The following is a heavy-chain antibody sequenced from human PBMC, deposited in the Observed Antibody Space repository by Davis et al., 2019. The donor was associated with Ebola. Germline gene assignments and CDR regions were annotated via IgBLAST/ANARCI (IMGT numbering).Heavy chain of an antibody. Sequence: GESLKISCAASGFTVRSTYMSWVRQAPGKGLEWVSVIYSGGTTRYADYADSVKGRFTISRDNSKNTLYLQMNSLRAEDTAVYYCAKDSEYYDYIWGSPRYYFDYWGQGTLVTVSS. J-gene: IGHJ4*02. CDR1: GFTVRSTY. D-gene: IGHD3-16*01. V-gene: IGHV3-53*01. CDR2: IYSGGTTRYA. CDR3: AKDSEYYDYIWGSPRYYFDY.